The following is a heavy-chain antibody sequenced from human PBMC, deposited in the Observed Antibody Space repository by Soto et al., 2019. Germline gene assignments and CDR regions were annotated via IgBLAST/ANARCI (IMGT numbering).Heavy chain of an antibody. CDR2: ISSSSSYI. V-gene: IGHV3-21*01. J-gene: IGHJ3*02. Sequence: EVQLVESGGGLVKPGGSLRLSCAASGFTFSSYSMNWVRQAPGKGLEGVSSISSSSSYIYYADSVKGRFTISRDNAKNSLYLQMNSLRAEDTAVYYCARDLGGGSCYSGCDAFDIWGQETMVTVSS. CDR3: ARDLGGGSCYSGCDAFDI. D-gene: IGHD2-15*01. CDR1: GFTFSSYS.